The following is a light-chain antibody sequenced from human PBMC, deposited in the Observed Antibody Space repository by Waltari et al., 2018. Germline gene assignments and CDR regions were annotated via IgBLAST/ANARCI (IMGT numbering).Light chain of an antibody. Sequence: EIVMTQSPAILSLSPGERATLSCRASQSITSSYLSWYQQKPGQAPRLLIYATSTRATGIPARFSGSGSGTDFALTISSLQPEDFAVYYCQQDYNLPLTFGGGTKVEIK. V-gene: IGKV3D-7*01. J-gene: IGKJ4*01. CDR2: ATS. CDR1: QSITSSY. CDR3: QQDYNLPLT.